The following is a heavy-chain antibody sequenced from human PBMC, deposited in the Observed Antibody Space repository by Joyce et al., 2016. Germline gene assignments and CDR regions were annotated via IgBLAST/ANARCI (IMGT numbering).Heavy chain of an antibody. CDR3: ARDSKLSDTWYFDL. CDR1: GYTFTSDG. Sequence: QVLLVQSGAEVKQPGASVKVSCKASGYTFTSDGIHWVRQAPGQGLEWMGWIATGNVDTQYAKRLQGRSTITKDTSAGTAYMELGSLTSADTAVYYCARDSKLSDTWYFDLWGRGTLVSVSS. CDR2: IATGNVDT. D-gene: IGHD2-21*01. V-gene: IGHV1-3*04. J-gene: IGHJ2*01.